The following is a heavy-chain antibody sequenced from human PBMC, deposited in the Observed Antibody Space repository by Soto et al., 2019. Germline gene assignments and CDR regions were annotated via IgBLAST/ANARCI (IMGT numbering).Heavy chain of an antibody. CDR3: ASYVSGYTGGAFDI. CDR1: GFSFSSFA. V-gene: IGHV3-30*04. Sequence: QVQLVESGGGVVQAGGSLRLSCAASGFSFSSFAIHWVRQTPGKGLEWMTLISYDGSNKWYADSVRGRFTVSRDNSRNTVFLEMNSLRPDDSAAYFCASYVSGYTGGAFDIWGQGTVVTVSS. CDR2: ISYDGSNK. J-gene: IGHJ3*02. D-gene: IGHD3-22*01.